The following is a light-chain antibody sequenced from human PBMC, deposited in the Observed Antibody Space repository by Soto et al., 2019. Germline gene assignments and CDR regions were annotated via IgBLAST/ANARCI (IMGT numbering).Light chain of an antibody. CDR3: QVWHSSSDHYV. CDR1: NIGSKS. V-gene: IGLV3-21*02. CDR2: DDN. Sequence: SYELTQPPSVSVAPGQTARITCGGNNIGSKSVHWYQQKPGQAPVLVVYDDNDRPSGIPERFSGSNSGHTATLTISRVEAGDEADYYCQVWHSSSDHYVFGTGTKLTVL. J-gene: IGLJ1*01.